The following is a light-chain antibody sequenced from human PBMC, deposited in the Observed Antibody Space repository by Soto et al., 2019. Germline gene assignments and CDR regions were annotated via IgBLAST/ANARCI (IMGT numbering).Light chain of an antibody. J-gene: IGLJ3*02. CDR3: SSYTGSETWV. CDR1: SSDVGGYNY. Sequence: QSALTQPASVSGSPGQSITISCTGTSSDVGGYNYVSWYQQHPGKAPKVMIYEVSNRPSGVANRFSGSKSGNTASLTISGLQAEGEADYYCSSYTGSETWVFGGGTKLTVL. CDR2: EVS. V-gene: IGLV2-14*01.